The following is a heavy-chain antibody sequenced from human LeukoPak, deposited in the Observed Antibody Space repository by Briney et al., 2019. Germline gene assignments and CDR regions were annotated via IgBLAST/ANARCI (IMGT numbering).Heavy chain of an antibody. CDR1: GGSISSNSYY. J-gene: IGHJ4*02. V-gene: IGHV4-61*02. CDR3: ARDPGYDSGY. CDR2: IYTSGST. D-gene: IGHD3-10*01. Sequence: SQTLSLTCTVSGGSISSNSYYWSWIRQPAGKGLEWIGRIYTSGSTDYNPSLKSRVTISKDTSKNEFSLKLISVTAADTAVYYCARDPGYDSGYWGQGTLVTVSS.